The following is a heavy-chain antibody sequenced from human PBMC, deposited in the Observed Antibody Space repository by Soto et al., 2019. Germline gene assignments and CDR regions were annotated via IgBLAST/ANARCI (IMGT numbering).Heavy chain of an antibody. V-gene: IGHV1-18*04. Sequence: ASVKVSCKASGYKFITYGITWVRQAPGQGLEWMGGISTYSGNTDYAQSLQDRVTMTTDTSTSTVYMELGSLRSDDTAVYYCARGLGTNGLDVWGQGTAVTVS. J-gene: IGHJ6*02. CDR3: ARGLGTNGLDV. D-gene: IGHD3-16*01. CDR2: ISTYSGNT. CDR1: GYKFITYG.